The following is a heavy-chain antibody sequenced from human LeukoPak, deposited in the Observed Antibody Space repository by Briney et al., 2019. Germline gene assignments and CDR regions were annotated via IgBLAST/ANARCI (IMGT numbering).Heavy chain of an antibody. CDR3: AKRRGLELLYYYYMDV. CDR1: GFTFSSYA. CDR2: ISGSGGST. Sequence: GGSLRLSCAASGFTFSSYAMSWVRQAPGQGLAWVSSISGSGGSTYYADSVKGRFTISRDNSNNTLYLQMNSLRAEDTAVYYCAKRRGLELLYYYYMDVWGKGTTVTVSS. V-gene: IGHV3-23*01. D-gene: IGHD1-7*01. J-gene: IGHJ6*03.